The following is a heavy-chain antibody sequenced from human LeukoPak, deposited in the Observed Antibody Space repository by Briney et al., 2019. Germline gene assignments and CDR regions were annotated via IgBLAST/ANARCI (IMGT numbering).Heavy chain of an antibody. V-gene: IGHV4-34*01. CDR1: GGSFSGYY. D-gene: IGHD6-19*01. J-gene: IGHJ4*02. Sequence: SETLSLTCAVYGGSFSGYYWSWIRQPPGKGLEWIGEINHSGSTNYNPSLKSRVTISVDTSKNQFSLKLSSVTAADTAVYYCVRVRQWLVGYYFDYWGQGTLVTVSS. CDR2: INHSGST. CDR3: VRVRQWLVGYYFDY.